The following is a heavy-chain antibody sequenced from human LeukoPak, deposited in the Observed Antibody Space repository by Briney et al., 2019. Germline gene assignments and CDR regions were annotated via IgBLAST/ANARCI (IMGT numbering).Heavy chain of an antibody. CDR2: ISYDGSNK. J-gene: IGHJ4*02. CDR3: AKRSSGWNTFDY. CDR1: GFTFSSYG. Sequence: GGSLRLSCAASGFTFSSYGMHWVRQAPGKGLEWVAVISYDGSNKYYADSVKGRFTISRDNSKNTLYLQMNSLRAEDTAVYYCAKRSSGWNTFDYWGQGTLVTVSS. V-gene: IGHV3-30*18. D-gene: IGHD6-19*01.